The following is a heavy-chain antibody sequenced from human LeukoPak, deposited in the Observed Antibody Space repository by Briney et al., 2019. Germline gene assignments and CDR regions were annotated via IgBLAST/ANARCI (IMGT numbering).Heavy chain of an antibody. CDR2: ISGSGGST. CDR3: AKELYYYDSSGPIPDAAFDI. Sequence: GGSLRLSCAASGFTFGSYAMSWVRQAPGKGLEWVSAISGSGGSTYYADSVKGRFTISRDNSKNTLYLQMNSLRAEDTAVYYCAKELYYYDSSGPIPDAAFDIWGQGTMVTVSS. V-gene: IGHV3-23*01. J-gene: IGHJ3*02. D-gene: IGHD3-22*01. CDR1: GFTFGSYA.